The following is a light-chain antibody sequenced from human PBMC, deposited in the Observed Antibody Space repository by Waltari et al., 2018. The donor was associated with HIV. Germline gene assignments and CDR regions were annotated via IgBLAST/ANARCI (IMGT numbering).Light chain of an antibody. CDR1: SSNIASNYA. Sequence: QSVLTQPPSLSAAPGQSITIPCVGNSSNIASNYAVHWYQQLPGTPPKLLIYHTDSRPSGVPERFSGSRSGASASLAISGLQTDDEADYYCQSDDSTLGVFWVFGGGTKLTVL. CDR2: HTD. V-gene: IGLV1-40*01. J-gene: IGLJ3*02. CDR3: QSDDSTLGVFWV.